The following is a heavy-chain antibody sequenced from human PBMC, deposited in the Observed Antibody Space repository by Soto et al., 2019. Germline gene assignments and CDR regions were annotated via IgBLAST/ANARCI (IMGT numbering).Heavy chain of an antibody. CDR2: IYPGDSDT. CDR1: GYSFTSYW. J-gene: IGHJ6*02. V-gene: IGHV5-51*01. CDR3: ARAPPGITYGFGYGMDV. D-gene: IGHD3-10*01. Sequence: GESLKISCKGSGYSFTSYWIGWVRQMPGKGLEWMGIIYPGDSDTRYSPSFQGQVTISADKSISTAYLQWSSLKASDTAMYYCARAPPGITYGFGYGMDVWGQGTTVTVSS.